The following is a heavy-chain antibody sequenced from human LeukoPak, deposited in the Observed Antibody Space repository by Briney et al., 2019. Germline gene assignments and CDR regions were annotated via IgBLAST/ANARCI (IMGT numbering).Heavy chain of an antibody. Sequence: GRSPRLSCAASGFTFDDYGMHWVRQAPGKGLEWVSGISWNSDSLGYADSVKGRFTISRDNAKNSLYLQMNSLRAEDTALYYCAKDFEDYYGSGGYWGQGTLVTVSS. J-gene: IGHJ4*02. CDR3: AKDFEDYYGSGGY. CDR2: ISWNSDSL. V-gene: IGHV3-9*01. D-gene: IGHD3-10*01. CDR1: GFTFDDYG.